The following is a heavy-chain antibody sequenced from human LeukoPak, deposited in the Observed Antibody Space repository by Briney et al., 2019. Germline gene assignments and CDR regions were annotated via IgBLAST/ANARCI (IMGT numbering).Heavy chain of an antibody. D-gene: IGHD3-10*01. CDR3: AKEGYYDFDY. Sequence: GGSLRLSCAASGFTFSTYAMSWVRQAPGRGLEWVSTISGSSGSTDYADSVKGRFTVSRDNSRNTLYLQMNSLRAEDTAVYYCAKEGYYDFDYWGQGTLVTVSS. J-gene: IGHJ4*02. CDR2: ISGSSGST. CDR1: GFTFSTYA. V-gene: IGHV3-23*01.